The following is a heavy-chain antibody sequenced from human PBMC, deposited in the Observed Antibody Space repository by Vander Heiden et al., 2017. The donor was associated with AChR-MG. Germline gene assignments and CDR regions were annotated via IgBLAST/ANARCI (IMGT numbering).Heavy chain of an antibody. CDR3: ARISSTYYYSSGSYFSSYYYYVDV. CDR2: IFSNDEK. D-gene: IGHD3-10*01. V-gene: IGHV2-26*01. J-gene: IGHJ6*03. Sequence: QVTLEESGPVLVKPTETLMLTCTVSGFSLSEIRMGVSWIRQPPGKALEWLAHIFSNDEKSYSPSLKTRLTISKDTSKSQVVLSMTNMDPVDTATYYCARISSTYYYSSGSYFSSYYYYVDVWGRGTTVTVSS. CDR1: GFSLSEIRMG.